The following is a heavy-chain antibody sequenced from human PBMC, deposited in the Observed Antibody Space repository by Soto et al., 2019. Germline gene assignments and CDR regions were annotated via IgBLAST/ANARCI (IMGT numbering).Heavy chain of an antibody. CDR3: ARGYERITIFGVVIGPLDY. D-gene: IGHD3-3*01. Sequence: GGSLRLSCAASGFTFSDHYMDWVRQAPGKGLEWVGRTRNKANSYTTEYAASVKGRFTISRDDSKNSLYLQMNSLKTEDTAVYYCARGYERITIFGVVIGPLDYWGQGTLVTVSS. V-gene: IGHV3-72*01. CDR2: TRNKANSYTT. CDR1: GFTFSDHY. J-gene: IGHJ4*02.